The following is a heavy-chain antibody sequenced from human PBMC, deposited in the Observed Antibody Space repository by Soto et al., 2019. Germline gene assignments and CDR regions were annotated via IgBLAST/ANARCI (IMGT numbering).Heavy chain of an antibody. Sequence: LSLTCTVSGGSISSYYWTWIRQPPGKGLEWIGYIYYSGSTNYNPSLKSRVTISVDTSKNQFSLKLNSVTAADTAVHHCARSVRQVEWLQTPKHYYGMDVWGQGTTVTVSS. D-gene: IGHD3-3*01. J-gene: IGHJ6*02. CDR3: ARSVRQVEWLQTPKHYYGMDV. CDR1: GGSISSYY. V-gene: IGHV4-59*01. CDR2: IYYSGST.